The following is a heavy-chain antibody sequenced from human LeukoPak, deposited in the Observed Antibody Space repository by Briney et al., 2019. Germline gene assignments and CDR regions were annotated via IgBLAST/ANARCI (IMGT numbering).Heavy chain of an antibody. CDR2: INSDGYST. J-gene: IGHJ4*02. V-gene: IGHV3-74*01. D-gene: IGHD3-3*01. Sequence: PGGPLRLSCAASGFTFSSSAMSWVRQAPEKGLEWVSRINSDGYSTTYADSVKGRFTISRDNAKNTLYLQMNSLRAEDTAVYYCARDLINYEFWSGLFDYWGQGTLVTVSS. CDR3: ARDLINYEFWSGLFDY. CDR1: GFTFSSSA.